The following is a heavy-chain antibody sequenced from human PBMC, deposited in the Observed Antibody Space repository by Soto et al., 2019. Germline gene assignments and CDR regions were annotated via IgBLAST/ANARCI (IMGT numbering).Heavy chain of an antibody. CDR2: IIPIFGTA. Sequence: SVKVSCKASGGTFSSYSISWVRQAPGQGLEWMGGIIPIFGTANYAQKFQGRVTITADESTSTAYMELSSLRSEDTAVYYCARAPIESYYYGSGKDLSVDYYGMDVWGQGTTVTVSS. CDR3: ARAPIESYYYGSGKDLSVDYYGMDV. V-gene: IGHV1-69*13. CDR1: GGTFSSYS. D-gene: IGHD3-10*01. J-gene: IGHJ6*02.